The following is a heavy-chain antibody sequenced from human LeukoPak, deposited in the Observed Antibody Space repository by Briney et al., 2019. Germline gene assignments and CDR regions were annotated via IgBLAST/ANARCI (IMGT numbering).Heavy chain of an antibody. J-gene: IGHJ5*02. CDR3: ARDRTAPIAVVPARFDP. CDR2: ISGSGGST. D-gene: IGHD2-2*01. V-gene: IGHV3-23*01. Sequence: GGSLRLSCAASGFTFSSYAMSWVRQAPGKGLEWVSAISGSGGSTYYADSVKGRFTISRDNSKNTLYLQMNSLRAEDTAVYYCARDRTAPIAVVPARFDPWGQGTLVTVSS. CDR1: GFTFSSYA.